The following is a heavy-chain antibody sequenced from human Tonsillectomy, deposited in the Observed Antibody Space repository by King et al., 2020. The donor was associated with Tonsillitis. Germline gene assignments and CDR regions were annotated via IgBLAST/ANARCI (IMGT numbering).Heavy chain of an antibody. V-gene: IGHV4-39*01. CDR1: GGSISSSSYY. D-gene: IGHD6-13*01. J-gene: IGHJ4*02. Sequence: LQLQESGPGLVKPSETLSLTCTVSGGSISSSSYYWGWIRQPPGKGLEWIGSIYYSGSTYYNPSLKSRVTISVDMSKNQFSLKLNSVTAADTAVYYCARLYGAAAIPGGIEYCCDNWGQGSQFTLSS. CDR2: IYYSGST. CDR3: ARLYGAAAIPGGIEYCCDN.